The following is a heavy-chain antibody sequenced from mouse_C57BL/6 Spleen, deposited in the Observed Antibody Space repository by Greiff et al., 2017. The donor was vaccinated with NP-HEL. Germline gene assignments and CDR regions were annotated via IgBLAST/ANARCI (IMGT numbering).Heavy chain of an antibody. CDR1: FSPFPSSS. Sequence: KSGEEWGRKGAPVPLSFPSSFSPFPSSSLPFFNHTPVHGLEWIGAIDPETGGTAYNQKFKGKAILTADKSSSTAYMELRSLTSEDSAVYYCTRRNYYGSYFDYWGQGTTLTVSS. CDR3: TRRNYYGSYFDY. CDR2: IDPETGGT. D-gene: IGHD1-1*01. V-gene: IGHV1-15*01. J-gene: IGHJ2*01.